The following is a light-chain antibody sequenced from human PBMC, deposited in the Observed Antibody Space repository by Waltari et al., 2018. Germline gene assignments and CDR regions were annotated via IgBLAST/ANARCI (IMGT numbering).Light chain of an antibody. CDR3: QQYDTYPWT. CDR1: QSIKSW. V-gene: IGKV1-5*03. J-gene: IGKJ1*01. CDR2: KAS. Sequence: DIQMTQSPSTLSTSVGDRVTITCRASQSIKSWLAWHQQKPGKAPKLLIYKASSLESGVPSRFSGSESGTEFTLSISGLQPDDFASYYCQQYDTYPWTFGQGTKVEIK.